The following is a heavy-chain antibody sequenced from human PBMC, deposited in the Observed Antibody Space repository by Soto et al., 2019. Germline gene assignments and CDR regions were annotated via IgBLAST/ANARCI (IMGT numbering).Heavy chain of an antibody. CDR2: ISYDGSNK. Sequence: QVQLVESGGGVVQPGRSLRLSCAASGFTFSSYAMHWVRQAPGKGLEWVAVISYDGSNKYYADSVKGRFTISRDNSKNTLYLQMTSLRAEDTAVYYCARGFSGGDRVSVDYWGQGTLVTVSS. CDR1: GFTFSSYA. J-gene: IGHJ4*02. V-gene: IGHV3-30-3*01. CDR3: ARGFSGGDRVSVDY. D-gene: IGHD3-10*01.